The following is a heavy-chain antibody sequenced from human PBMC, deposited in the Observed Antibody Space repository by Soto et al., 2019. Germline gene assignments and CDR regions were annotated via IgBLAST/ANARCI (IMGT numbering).Heavy chain of an antibody. CDR1: GFTFSSYA. D-gene: IGHD1-26*01. J-gene: IGHJ6*02. CDR3: ARDEELGATFFRYYGMDV. Sequence: PGGSLILSCAASGFTFSSYAMHWVRQAPGKGLEWVAVISYDGSNKYYADSVKGRFTISRDNSKNTLYLQMNSLRAEDTAVYYCARDEELGATFFRYYGMDVWGQGTTVTVSS. CDR2: ISYDGSNK. V-gene: IGHV3-30-3*01.